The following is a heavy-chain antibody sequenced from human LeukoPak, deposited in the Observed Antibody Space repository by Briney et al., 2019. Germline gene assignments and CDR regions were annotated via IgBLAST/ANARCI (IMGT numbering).Heavy chain of an antibody. D-gene: IGHD3-10*01. J-gene: IGHJ4*02. V-gene: IGHV1-18*01. CDR2: ISAYNGNT. CDR1: GYTFTSYG. Sequence: ASVKVSCKASGYTFTSYGISGVRQAPGQGLEWMGWISAYNGNTNYAQKLQGRVTMTTDTSTSTAYMELRSLRSDDTAVYYCARANYYGSGSQIGRYDYWGQGTLVTVSS. CDR3: ARANYYGSGSQIGRYDY.